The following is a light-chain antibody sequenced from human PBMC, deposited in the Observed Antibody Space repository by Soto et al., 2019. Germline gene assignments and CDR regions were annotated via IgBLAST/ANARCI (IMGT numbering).Light chain of an antibody. CDR1: SSDVGRYNY. Sequence: QSVLTQPPSASGSPGQSVTISCIGTSSDVGRYNYVSWYQHHPGKAPKLIIYDVTKRPSGVPDRFSGSKSANTASLTVSGLQADDEADYYCSSYVGSNNYVFGTGTKVTVL. J-gene: IGLJ1*01. CDR2: DVT. CDR3: SSYVGSNNYV. V-gene: IGLV2-8*01.